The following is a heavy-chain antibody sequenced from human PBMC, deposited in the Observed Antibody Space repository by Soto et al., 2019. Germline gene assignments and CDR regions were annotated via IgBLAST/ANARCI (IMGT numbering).Heavy chain of an antibody. CDR2: IFYSGTS. J-gene: IGHJ4*02. CDR3: ARVYDFWSGYGPFDY. V-gene: IGHV4-31*03. D-gene: IGHD3-3*01. CDR1: GASLSGIGYY. Sequence: SETLSLTCTVPGASLSGIGYYWAWVRQHPGKGLEWIGHIFYSGTSTYNPSLESRVTMSIDMSKKQFSLDLRSVTAADTAVYYCARVYDFWSGYGPFDYWGQGTLVTVSS.